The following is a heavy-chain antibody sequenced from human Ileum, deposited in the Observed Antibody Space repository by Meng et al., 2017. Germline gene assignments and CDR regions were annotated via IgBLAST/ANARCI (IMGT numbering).Heavy chain of an antibody. CDR3: ARGPPADS. Sequence: GPVRGAGPGVLSPAANLALTCSVSGASVSSDSWSWIRQPPGKGLEWIAYVYNTGSSNYNPSLKSGVTISVDTSSNQFSLRLTSVTAADTAVYYCARGPPADSWGPGILVTVSS. CDR1: GASVSSDS. CDR2: VYNTGSS. J-gene: IGHJ4*02. V-gene: IGHV4-59*02.